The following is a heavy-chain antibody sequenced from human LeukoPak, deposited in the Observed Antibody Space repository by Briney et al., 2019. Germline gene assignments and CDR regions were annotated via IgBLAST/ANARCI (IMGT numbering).Heavy chain of an antibody. CDR1: GGSISSGSYY. CDR2: IYTSGIT. Sequence: PSETLSLICTVSGGSISSGSYYWSGIRQPAGKGLEWIGRIYTSGITNYNPSLKSRVTISVDTAKNQFSLTLTSVTAADTAVYYCARGTKTPTYRFLEWSPPSRHAFDIWGQGTMVTVSS. V-gene: IGHV4-61*02. CDR3: ARGTKTPTYRFLEWSPPSRHAFDI. D-gene: IGHD3-3*01. J-gene: IGHJ3*02.